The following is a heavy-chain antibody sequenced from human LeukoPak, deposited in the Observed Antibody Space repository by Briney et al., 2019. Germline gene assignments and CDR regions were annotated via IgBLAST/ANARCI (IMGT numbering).Heavy chain of an antibody. Sequence: PSETLSLTCAVYGGSFSGYYWSWIRQPPGKGLEWIGYIYYSGSTNYNPSLKSRVTISVDTSKNQFSLKLSSVTAADTAVYYCASGVITMVRGVIYRYFDYWGQGTLVTVSS. D-gene: IGHD3-10*01. J-gene: IGHJ4*02. CDR3: ASGVITMVRGVIYRYFDY. CDR2: IYYSGST. CDR1: GGSFSGYY. V-gene: IGHV4-59*01.